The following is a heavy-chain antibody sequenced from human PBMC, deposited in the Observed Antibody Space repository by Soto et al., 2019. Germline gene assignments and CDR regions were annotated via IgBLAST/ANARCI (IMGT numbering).Heavy chain of an antibody. D-gene: IGHD3-22*01. Sequence: PGASLKISCKGSGYRFPSYWIGWVRQMPGKGLEWMGIIYPGDSDTRYSPSFQGQVTISADKSISTAYLQWSSLKASDTAMYYCAITSTRHYDSSVPAVDWGQGTLVTV. V-gene: IGHV5-51*01. CDR1: GYRFPSYW. CDR3: AITSTRHYDSSVPAVD. CDR2: IYPGDSDT. J-gene: IGHJ4*02.